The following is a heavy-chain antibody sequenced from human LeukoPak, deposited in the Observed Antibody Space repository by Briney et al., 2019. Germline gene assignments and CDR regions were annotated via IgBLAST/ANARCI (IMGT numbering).Heavy chain of an antibody. CDR3: ARIYYDSSGYRLFDY. CDR1: GFTFSDYG. D-gene: IGHD3-22*01. Sequence: GGSLRLSCAASGFTFSDYGMYWVRQAPGKGLEWVAVIWYDGSNKYYADSVKGRFTISRDNAKNSLYLQMNSLRAEDTALYYCARIYYDSSGYRLFDYWGQGTLVTVSS. V-gene: IGHV3-33*01. J-gene: IGHJ4*02. CDR2: IWYDGSNK.